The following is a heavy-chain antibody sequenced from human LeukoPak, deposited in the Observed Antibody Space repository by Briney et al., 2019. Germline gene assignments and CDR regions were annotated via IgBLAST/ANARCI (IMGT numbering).Heavy chain of an antibody. Sequence: GGSLRLSCAASGFTFSSYAMSWVRQAPGEGLEWVSAISGSGGSTYYADSVKGRFTISRDNSKNTLYLQMNSLRAEDTAVYYCTTAPLFYSYGYSDYWGQGTLVTVSS. CDR3: TTAPLFYSYGYSDY. D-gene: IGHD5-18*01. V-gene: IGHV3-23*01. CDR1: GFTFSSYA. CDR2: ISGSGGST. J-gene: IGHJ4*02.